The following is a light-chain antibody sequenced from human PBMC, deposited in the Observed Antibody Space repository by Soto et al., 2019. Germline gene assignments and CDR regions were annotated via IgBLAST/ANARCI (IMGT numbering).Light chain of an antibody. V-gene: IGKV3-15*01. CDR1: QSVSSN. CDR2: GAS. J-gene: IGKJ5*01. CDR3: QQYYNWPPIT. Sequence: EIVMTQSPATLSVSPGERATLSCRASQSVSSNLAWYQQKPDQAPRLLIYGASTRATGIPARFSGSGSGTEFTLTISSLQSEDFAAYYCQQYYNWPPITFGQGTRLEIK.